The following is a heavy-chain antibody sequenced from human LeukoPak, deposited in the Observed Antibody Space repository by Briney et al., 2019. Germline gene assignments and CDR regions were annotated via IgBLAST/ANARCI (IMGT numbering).Heavy chain of an antibody. Sequence: GGSLRISCAASGSTFSSYAMHWVRQAPGKGLEWVAVISYDGINKYYADSVKGRFTISRDNSKNTLYLQMNSLRAEDTAVYYCARFRLGSGDYWGQGTLVTVSS. CDR1: GSTFSSYA. CDR3: ARFRLGSGDY. D-gene: IGHD3-10*02. J-gene: IGHJ4*02. V-gene: IGHV3-30*04. CDR2: ISYDGINK.